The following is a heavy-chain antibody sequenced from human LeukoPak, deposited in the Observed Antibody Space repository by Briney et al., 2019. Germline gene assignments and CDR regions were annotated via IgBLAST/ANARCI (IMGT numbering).Heavy chain of an antibody. D-gene: IGHD3-16*01. CDR2: IIPIFGIA. CDR3: ARDESLGEPVY. CDR1: GGTFISYA. Sequence: SVKVSCKASGGTFISYAISWVRQAPGQGLEWMGRIIPIFGIANYAQKFQGRVTITADKSTSTAYMELSSLRSEDTAVYYCARDESLGEPVYWGQGTLVTVSS. J-gene: IGHJ4*02. V-gene: IGHV1-69*04.